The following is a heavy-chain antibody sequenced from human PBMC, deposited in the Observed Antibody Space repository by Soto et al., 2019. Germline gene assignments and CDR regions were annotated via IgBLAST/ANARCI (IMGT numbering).Heavy chain of an antibody. D-gene: IGHD3-22*01. J-gene: IGHJ6*02. Sequence: SETLSLTCAVSGGSISSSNWGWGGRQPPGKRGGGSGGIYHGGSTNYNPSFKRRGTISVDTSKTQSSLKLSSLTAADTAVYYCARFAGSYGDSSGYYRYYYGMDVWGQGTTVTVSS. V-gene: IGHV4-4*02. CDR2: IYHGGST. CDR1: GGSISSSNW. CDR3: ARFAGSYGDSSGYYRYYYGMDV.